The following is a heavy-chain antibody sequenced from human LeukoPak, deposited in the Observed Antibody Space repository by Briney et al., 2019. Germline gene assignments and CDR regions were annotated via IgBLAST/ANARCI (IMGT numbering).Heavy chain of an antibody. D-gene: IGHD3-10*01. CDR1: GGSI. V-gene: IGHV4-59*01. CDR3: ARDYSGSGSRWDY. Sequence: SDTLSLTCTVSGGSIRQPPGKGLEWIGYLYYSGNTNYNPSLKSRVTISVDTSKNQFSLKLSSVTAADTAVYYCARDYSGSGSRWDYWGQGTLVTVSS. J-gene: IGHJ4*02. CDR2: LYYSGNT.